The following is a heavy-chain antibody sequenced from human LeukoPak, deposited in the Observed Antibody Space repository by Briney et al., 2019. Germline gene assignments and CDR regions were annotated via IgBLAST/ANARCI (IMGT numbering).Heavy chain of an antibody. CDR3: ARGRIARLPYFDY. D-gene: IGHD5-18*01. CDR2: IYYSGST. J-gene: IGHJ4*02. V-gene: IGHV4-59*01. CDR1: GGSISSYY. Sequence: SETLSLTCTVSGGSISSYYWSWIRQPPGKGLEWIGYIYYSGSTNYNPSLKSRVTISVDTSKNQFSLKLSSVTAADTAVYYCARGRIARLPYFDYWGQGTLVTVSS.